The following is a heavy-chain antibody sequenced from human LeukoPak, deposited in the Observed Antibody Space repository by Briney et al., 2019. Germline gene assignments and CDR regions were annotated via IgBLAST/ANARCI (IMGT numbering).Heavy chain of an antibody. CDR1: GGSISISSSY. D-gene: IGHD6-13*01. V-gene: IGHV4-39*07. Sequence: SETLSLTCTVSGGSISISSSYWGWIRQPPGKGLEWVGSVHYSGNTFYNPSLKSRVTISLDTSKNHFSLKVHSVTAADTAVYYCARGSIAAAGRNDAFDIWSQGTMVTVSS. CDR3: ARGSIAAAGRNDAFDI. CDR2: VHYSGNT. J-gene: IGHJ3*02.